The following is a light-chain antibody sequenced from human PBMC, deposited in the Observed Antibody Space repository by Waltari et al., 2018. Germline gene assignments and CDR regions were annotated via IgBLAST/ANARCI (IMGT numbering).Light chain of an antibody. CDR2: PNS. J-gene: IGLJ1*01. V-gene: IGLV1-40*01. CDR1: SSNIGAGYD. CDR3: QSYDSSLSGSYV. Sequence: QSVLTQPPSVSGAPGQRVTISCTVSSSNIGAGYDVHWYQQLPGTAPKLLTSPNSNRPFWVPDRFSGSQAGTSASLAITGLQAEDEADYYCQSYDSSLSGSYVFGTGTKVTVL.